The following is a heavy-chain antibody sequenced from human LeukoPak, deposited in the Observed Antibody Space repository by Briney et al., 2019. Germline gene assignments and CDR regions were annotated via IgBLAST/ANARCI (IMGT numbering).Heavy chain of an antibody. Sequence: PSETLSLTCTVSGGSISSGDYYWSWIRQPPGKGLEWIGYIFYTVSTYYNPSLKSRVTISVDTSKNQFALKLSSVTAADTAVYYCASFYQAYYFDYWGQGTLVTVSS. CDR2: IFYTVST. CDR1: GGSISSGDYY. V-gene: IGHV4-30-4*01. J-gene: IGHJ4*02. CDR3: ASFYQAYYFDY. D-gene: IGHD2-21*01.